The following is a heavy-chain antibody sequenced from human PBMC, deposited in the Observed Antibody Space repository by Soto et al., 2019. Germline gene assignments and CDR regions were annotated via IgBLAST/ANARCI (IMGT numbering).Heavy chain of an antibody. CDR2: IYYSGST. D-gene: IGHD2-8*01. V-gene: IGHV4-39*01. Sequence: QLQLQESGPGLVKPSETLSLTCTVSGGSISSSSYYWGWIRQPPGKGLEWIGSIYYSGSTYYNPSLKSRVTISVDTSKNQFSLKLSSVTAADTAVYYCVRHVHCTNGVCSLPHFDYWGQGTLVTVSS. CDR1: GGSISSSSYY. CDR3: VRHVHCTNGVCSLPHFDY. J-gene: IGHJ4*02.